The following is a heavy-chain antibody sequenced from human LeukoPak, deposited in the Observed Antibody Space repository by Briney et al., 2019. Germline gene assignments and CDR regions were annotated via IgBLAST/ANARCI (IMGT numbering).Heavy chain of an antibody. V-gene: IGHV3-15*01. D-gene: IGHD3-3*01. J-gene: IGHJ6*02. CDR1: GFTVSNGW. Sequence: SGGSLRLSCAASGFTVSNGWMSWVRQAPGKGLEWVGRIKSKTEGGTIDYAAPVKGRFTISRDDSKNTLYLQMNSLKTEDTAVYYFTTMRGYYGMDVWAQGTTVTVSS. CDR3: TTMRGYYGMDV. CDR2: IKSKTEGGTI.